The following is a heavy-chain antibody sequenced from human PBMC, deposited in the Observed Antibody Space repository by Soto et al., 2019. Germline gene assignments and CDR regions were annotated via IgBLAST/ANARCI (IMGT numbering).Heavy chain of an antibody. Sequence: GESLKISCKGSGYSFTSYCIGWVRQMPGKGLEWMGIIYPGDSDTRYSPSFQGQVTISADKSISTAYLQWSSLKASDTAVYYCARSPPPPAPIAVAAESLYYYGMDVWGQGTTVTVSS. CDR3: ARSPPPPAPIAVAAESLYYYGMDV. V-gene: IGHV5-51*01. CDR2: IYPGDSDT. J-gene: IGHJ6*02. D-gene: IGHD6-19*01. CDR1: GYSFTSYC.